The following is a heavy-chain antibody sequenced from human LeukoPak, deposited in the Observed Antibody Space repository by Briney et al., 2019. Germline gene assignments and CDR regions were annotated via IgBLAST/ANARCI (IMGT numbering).Heavy chain of an antibody. CDR2: IIPIFGTA. Sequence: SVKVSCKASGGTFSSYAISWVRQAPGQGLEWMGGIIPIFGTANYAQKFQGRVTITTDESTSTAYMELSSLRSEDTAVYYCAREGYCTNGVCLGEFFDPWGRGTLVTVSS. V-gene: IGHV1-69*05. CDR1: GGTFSSYA. J-gene: IGHJ2*01. D-gene: IGHD2-8*01. CDR3: AREGYCTNGVCLGEFFDP.